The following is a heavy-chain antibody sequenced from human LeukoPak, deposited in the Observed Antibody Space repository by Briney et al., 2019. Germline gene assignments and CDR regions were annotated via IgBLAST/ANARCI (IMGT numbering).Heavy chain of an antibody. J-gene: IGHJ3*02. V-gene: IGHV1-69*13. D-gene: IGHD4-17*01. CDR1: GGTFSSYA. CDR3: ARGGDYGVSSDAFDI. CDR2: IIPIFGTA. Sequence: AASVKVSCKASGGTFSSYAISWVRQAPGQGLEWMGGIIPIFGTANYAQKFQGRVTITADESTSTAYMELSSLRSEDTAVYYCARGGDYGVSSDAFDIWGQGTMVTVSS.